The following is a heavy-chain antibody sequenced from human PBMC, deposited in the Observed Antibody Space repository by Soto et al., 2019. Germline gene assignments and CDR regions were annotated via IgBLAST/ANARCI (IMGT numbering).Heavy chain of an antibody. D-gene: IGHD6-6*01. V-gene: IGHV4-34*01. CDR3: ARIKYSDSSHYYGMDV. Sequence: SETLSLTCAVYGGSFSGYYWSWIRQPPGKGLECIAQINHSGSTNYNPSLKSRVTISLDTSKNQFSLKLTSVTAADTAVYYCARIKYSDSSHYYGMDVWGQGTTVTAP. J-gene: IGHJ6*02. CDR1: GGSFSGYY. CDR2: INHSGST.